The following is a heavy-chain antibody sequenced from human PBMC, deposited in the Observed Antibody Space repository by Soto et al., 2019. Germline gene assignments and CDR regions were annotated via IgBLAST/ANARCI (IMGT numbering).Heavy chain of an antibody. J-gene: IGHJ6*02. V-gene: IGHV1-18*04. D-gene: IGHD3-3*01. CDR1: GYTFTSYG. CDR2: ISAYNGNT. Sequence: GASVKVSCKASGYTFTSYGISWVRQAPGQGLEWMGWISAYNGNTNYAQKLQGRVTMTTDTSTSTAYMELRSLRSDDTAVYYCARETSSYYDFWSGYPPYYYYGMDVWGQGTTVTVSS. CDR3: ARETSSYYDFWSGYPPYYYYGMDV.